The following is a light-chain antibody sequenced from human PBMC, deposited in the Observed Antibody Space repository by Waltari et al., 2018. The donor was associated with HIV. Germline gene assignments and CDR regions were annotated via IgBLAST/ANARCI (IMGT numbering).Light chain of an antibody. CDR1: SSDVGGYNY. CDR3: SSYAGSNNLV. J-gene: IGLJ2*01. V-gene: IGLV2-8*01. Sequence: QSALTQPPSASGSPGQSVTIPCTGTSSDVGGYNYVSWYQQHPGKAPKLMIYEVSQRPSGVPDRFSGSKSGNTASLTVSGLQAEDEADYYCSSYAGSNNLVFGGGTKLTVL. CDR2: EVS.